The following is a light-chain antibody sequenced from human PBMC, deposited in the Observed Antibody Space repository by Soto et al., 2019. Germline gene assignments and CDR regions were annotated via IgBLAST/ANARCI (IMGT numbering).Light chain of an antibody. CDR3: SSYAGSTHV. CDR2: EVS. CDR1: SSDVGGYNY. V-gene: IGLV2-8*01. Sequence: QSVLTQPPSASGSPGQSVTISCTGTSSDVGGYNYVSWYQQHPGKAPQLMIFEVSKRPSGVPDRFSGSKSGNTASLTVSGLQADDEADYYCSSYAGSTHVFXTGTKLTVL. J-gene: IGLJ1*01.